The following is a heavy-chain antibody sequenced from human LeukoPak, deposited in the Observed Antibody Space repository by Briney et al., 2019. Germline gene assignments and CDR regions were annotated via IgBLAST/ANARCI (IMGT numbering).Heavy chain of an antibody. Sequence: SETLSLTCTVSGGSISSYYWSWIRQPPGKGLEWIGYIYYSGSTNYNPSLKSRVTISVDTSKNQFSLKLSSVTAADTAAYYCARDFLRSSYDAFDIWGQGTMVTVSS. V-gene: IGHV4-59*01. CDR1: GGSISSYY. J-gene: IGHJ3*02. CDR3: ARDFLRSSYDAFDI. D-gene: IGHD6-13*01. CDR2: IYYSGST.